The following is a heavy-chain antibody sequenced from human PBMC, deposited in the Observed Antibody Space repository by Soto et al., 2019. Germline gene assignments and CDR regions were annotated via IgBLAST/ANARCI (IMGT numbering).Heavy chain of an antibody. D-gene: IGHD3-16*01. CDR3: AKAYFVWSSEQPYYFDY. V-gene: IGHV3-23*01. CDR1: GFTFSNYA. CDR2: ISGSGGRS. J-gene: IGHJ4*02. Sequence: EVQLLDSGGGLVQPGGSLRLSCAASGFTFSNYAMTWVHQGPGKGLEWVSGISGSGGRSYYADSVKGRFTISRDNSKSTLYLQMNGLRAEDTAVYYCAKAYFVWSSEQPYYFDYWGQGTLVTVSS.